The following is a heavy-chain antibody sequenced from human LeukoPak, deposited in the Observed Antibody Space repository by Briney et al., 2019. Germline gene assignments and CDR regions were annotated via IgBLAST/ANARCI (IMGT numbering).Heavy chain of an antibody. J-gene: IGHJ4*02. CDR2: INSDGSST. V-gene: IGHV3-74*01. D-gene: IGHD1-26*01. CDR1: GFTFSSYW. CDR3: ARGRVGATQDY. Sequence: PGGSLRLSCAASGFTFSSYWMHWVRQAPGKGLEWVSRINSDGSSTSYADSVKGRFTISRDNAKNTLYLQMNSLRAEDTAVHYCARGRVGATQDYWGQGTLVTVSS.